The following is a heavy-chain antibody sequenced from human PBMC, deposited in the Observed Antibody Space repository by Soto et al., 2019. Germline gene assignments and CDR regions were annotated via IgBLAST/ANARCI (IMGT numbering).Heavy chain of an antibody. Sequence: VQLVESGGGLVQPGGSLRLSCAASGFSFSSYWMHWVRHAPGKGLVWVSRINSDGSSTTYADSVKGRFTISRDNAKNTLYLQMHSLTPEDTAVYYCAKGVPAATRYFQHWGKGTLVTVSS. CDR1: GFSFSSYW. J-gene: IGHJ1*01. D-gene: IGHD2-2*01. CDR3: AKGVPAATRYFQH. V-gene: IGHV3-74*01. CDR2: INSDGSST.